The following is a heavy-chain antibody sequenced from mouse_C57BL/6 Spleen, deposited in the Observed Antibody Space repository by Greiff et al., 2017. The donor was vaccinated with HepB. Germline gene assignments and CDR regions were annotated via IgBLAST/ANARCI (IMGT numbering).Heavy chain of an antibody. V-gene: IGHV5-17*01. Sequence: EVQLVESGGGLVKPGGSLKLSCAASGFTFSDYGMHWVRQAPEKGLEWVAYISSGSSTIYYADTVKGRFTISRDNAKNTLFLQMTSLRSEDTAMYYCARGEELRLSYFDYWGQGTTLTVSS. J-gene: IGHJ2*01. CDR3: ARGEELRLSYFDY. CDR1: GFTFSDYG. D-gene: IGHD3-2*02. CDR2: ISSGSSTI.